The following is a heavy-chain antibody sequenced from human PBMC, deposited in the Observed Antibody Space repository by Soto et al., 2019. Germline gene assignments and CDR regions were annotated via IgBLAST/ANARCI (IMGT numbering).Heavy chain of an antibody. CDR1: GGSISSIDYF. CDR3: ASGMTAMQNWLDP. J-gene: IGHJ5*02. V-gene: IGHV4-30-4*01. CDR2: IYHTGTT. Sequence: SETLSLTCSVSGGSISSIDYFWSWIRQPPGKGLEWIGFIYHTGTTYYNPSLRSRVTISIDTSKSQFSMKLNSVTAAATAVYYCASGMTAMQNWLDPWGQGTQVTVSS. D-gene: IGHD2-21*02.